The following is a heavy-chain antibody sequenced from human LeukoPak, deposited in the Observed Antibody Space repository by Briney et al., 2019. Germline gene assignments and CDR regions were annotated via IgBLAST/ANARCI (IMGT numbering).Heavy chain of an antibody. CDR3: AREDIVVVSAFDI. CDR2: ICYSGST. CDR1: GGSISSYY. V-gene: IGHV4-59*01. Sequence: SETLSLTCTVSGGSISSYYWSWIRQPPGKGLEWIGYICYSGSTNYNPSLKGRVTISVDTSKNQFSLKLSSVTAADTAVYYCAREDIVVVSAFDIWGQGTMVTVSS. J-gene: IGHJ3*02. D-gene: IGHD2-21*01.